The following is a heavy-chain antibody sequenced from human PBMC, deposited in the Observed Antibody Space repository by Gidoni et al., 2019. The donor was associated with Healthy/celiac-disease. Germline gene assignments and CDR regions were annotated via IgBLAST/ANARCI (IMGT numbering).Heavy chain of an antibody. CDR2: IYYSGST. V-gene: IGHV4-31*03. CDR1: GGSISSGGYS. Sequence: QVQLQESGPGLVKPSQTLSLTCTVSGGSISSGGYSWSWLRQHPGKGLEWIGYIYYSGSTYYNPSLKSRVTISVDTSKNQFSLKLSSVTAADTAVYYCAREYPLAHGYGMDVWGQGTTVTVSS. J-gene: IGHJ6*02. CDR3: AREYPLAHGYGMDV.